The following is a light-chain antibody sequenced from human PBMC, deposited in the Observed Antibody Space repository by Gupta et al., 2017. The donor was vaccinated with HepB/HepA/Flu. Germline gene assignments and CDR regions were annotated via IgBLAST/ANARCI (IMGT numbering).Light chain of an antibody. J-gene: IGLJ3*02. Sequence: QALLTQPSSLSAAPGASASPPCPLQSDLYVGHSRLYCYHQKPGSPPPYLRRYKSDSDKKQDSGVPRRFSGSKDASSNAGIIVISGLQAEDEDDYDLMNWHISAWVFGGGTKLTVL. CDR2: YKSDSDK. V-gene: IGLV5-45*02. CDR3: MNWHISAWV. CDR1: SDLYVGHSR.